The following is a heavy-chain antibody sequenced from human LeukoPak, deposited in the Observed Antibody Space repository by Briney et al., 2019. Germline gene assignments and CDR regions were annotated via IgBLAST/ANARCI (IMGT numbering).Heavy chain of an antibody. CDR1: GFTVSTNF. J-gene: IGHJ4*02. CDR3: ARTRVDTTTFDYFDY. Sequence: GGSLRLSCVVSGFTVSTNFMSWVRQAPGERLEWVSVIYSGGSTYYADSVKGRFTISRDNSKNALYLQMNSLRAEDTAVYYCARTRVDTTTFDYFDYWGQGTLVTVSS. D-gene: IGHD4-11*01. CDR2: IYSGGST. V-gene: IGHV3-53*01.